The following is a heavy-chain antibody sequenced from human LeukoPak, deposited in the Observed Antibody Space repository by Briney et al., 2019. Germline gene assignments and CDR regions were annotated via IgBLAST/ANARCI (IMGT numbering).Heavy chain of an antibody. V-gene: IGHV3-33*08. D-gene: IGHD6-19*01. Sequence: GGSLRLSCAASGFTFSNHGMHWVRQAPGKGLEWVAVIWYDGSSKYYADSLKGRFTISRDNSNNTMYLQMNSLGDEDTAVYYCARGMTYSSGWYYFDYWGQGTLVTVSS. CDR2: IWYDGSSK. CDR3: ARGMTYSSGWYYFDY. J-gene: IGHJ4*02. CDR1: GFTFSNHG.